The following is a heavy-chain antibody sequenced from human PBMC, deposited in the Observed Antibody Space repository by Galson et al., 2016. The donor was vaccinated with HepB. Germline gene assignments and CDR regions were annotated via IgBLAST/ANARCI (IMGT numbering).Heavy chain of an antibody. CDR1: GFTFSSLG. CDR2: ISYDGYYK. J-gene: IGHJ3*02. D-gene: IGHD3-3*01. V-gene: IGHV3-30*18. Sequence: SLRLSCAASGFTFSSLGMHWVRQAPGTGLEWVAVISYDGYYKYYADSVKGRTTISRDNSKNTLYLQMNSPREEDTALYYCAKLSFRASWSGFLNDAVKMWGQGTMVTGSS. CDR3: AKLSFRASWSGFLNDAVKM.